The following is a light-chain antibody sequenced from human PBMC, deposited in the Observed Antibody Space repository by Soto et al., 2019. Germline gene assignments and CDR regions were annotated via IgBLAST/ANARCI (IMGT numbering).Light chain of an antibody. CDR1: SSDVGGYNY. Sequence: QSVLTQPPSASGSPGQSVAISCTGTSSDVGGYNYVSWYQQHPGKAPKLMIYEVNKRPSGVSDRFSGSKSGNTASLTVSGLQAEDEADYYCSSYTGGNPSYVFGTGTKVTVL. J-gene: IGLJ1*01. V-gene: IGLV2-8*01. CDR3: SSYTGGNPSYV. CDR2: EVN.